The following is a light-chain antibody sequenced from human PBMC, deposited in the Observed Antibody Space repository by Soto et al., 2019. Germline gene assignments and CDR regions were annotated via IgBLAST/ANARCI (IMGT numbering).Light chain of an antibody. CDR1: QITSSTY. Sequence: DIVLTQSPGTLFLSPGERATLSCRASQITSSTYLGWYQQKPGQAPRLLIYGASSRATGIPDRFSGSGSGTDFTLTISRLEPEDFAVYYCQHYGTSLYTFGQGTKLEIK. J-gene: IGKJ2*01. V-gene: IGKV3-20*01. CDR3: QHYGTSLYT. CDR2: GAS.